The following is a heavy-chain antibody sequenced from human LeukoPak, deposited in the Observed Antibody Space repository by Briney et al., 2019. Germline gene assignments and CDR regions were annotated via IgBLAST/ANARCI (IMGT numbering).Heavy chain of an antibody. CDR3: AKDRKAAASLVWFDP. J-gene: IGHJ5*02. V-gene: IGHV3-33*06. D-gene: IGHD2-2*01. CDR2: IWFDGSNT. CDR1: GFTFSSFG. Sequence: GGSLRLSCVASGFTFSSFGMHWVRQAPGKGLEWVAAIWFDGSNTYYADSVKGRFTISRDNSKNTLYLQMNSLRAEDTAVYYCAKDRKAAASLVWFDPWGQGTLVTVSS.